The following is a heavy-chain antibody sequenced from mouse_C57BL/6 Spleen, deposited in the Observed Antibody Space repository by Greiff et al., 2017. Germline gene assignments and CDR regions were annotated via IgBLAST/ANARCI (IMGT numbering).Heavy chain of an antibody. J-gene: IGHJ2*01. CDR2: IDPETGGT. CDR3: TKLGREDY. CDR1: GYTFTDYE. V-gene: IGHV1-15*01. D-gene: IGHD4-1*01. Sequence: VKLVESGAALVRPGASVTLSCTASGYTFTDYEMHWVKQTPVHGLEWIGAIDPETGGTAYNQKFKGKAILTADKSSSTAYMELRSLTSEDSAGYYCTKLGREDYWGQGTTLTVSS.